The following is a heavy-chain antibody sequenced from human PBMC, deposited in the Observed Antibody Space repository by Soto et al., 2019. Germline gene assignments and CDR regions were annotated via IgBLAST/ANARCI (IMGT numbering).Heavy chain of an antibody. J-gene: IGHJ4*02. CDR1: GFTFDNFG. CDR2: INWNGGST. V-gene: IGHV3-20*01. CDR3: ARDGLWFGELLDY. D-gene: IGHD3-10*01. Sequence: EVQLVESGGGLVRPGESLRLSCAASGFTFDNFGMSWVRQAPGKGLEWVSGINWNGGSTGYADSLKGRFTISRDNAKNSLYLQMNSLRAEDTALYHCARDGLWFGELLDYLGQGTLVTVSS.